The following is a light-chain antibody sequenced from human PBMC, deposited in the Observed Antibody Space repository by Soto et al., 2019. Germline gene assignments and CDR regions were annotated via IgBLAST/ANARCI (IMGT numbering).Light chain of an antibody. Sequence: EMVLTQSPATLSVSPGERATLSCRASQSVNTNLAWYQQKRGQAPRLLIYGPSTRATGIPARFSGSGSGTEFTLTISSLQSEDFAVYYCQQSNTWPLTFGQGTKVEIK. V-gene: IGKV3-15*01. CDR3: QQSNTWPLT. CDR2: GPS. CDR1: QSVNTN. J-gene: IGKJ1*01.